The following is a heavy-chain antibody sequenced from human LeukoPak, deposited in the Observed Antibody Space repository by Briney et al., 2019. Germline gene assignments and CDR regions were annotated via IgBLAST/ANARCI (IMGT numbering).Heavy chain of an antibody. CDR1: GGTFSSYA. CDR2: IIPILGIA. J-gene: IGHJ4*02. CDR3: ASQLPYSSGWYSPLDY. Sequence: SVKVSCKASGGTFSSYAISWVRQAPGQGLEWMGRIIPILGIANYAQKFQGRVTTTADKSTSTAYMELSSLRSEDTAVYYCASQLPYSSGWYSPLDYWGQGTLVTVSS. D-gene: IGHD6-19*01. V-gene: IGHV1-69*04.